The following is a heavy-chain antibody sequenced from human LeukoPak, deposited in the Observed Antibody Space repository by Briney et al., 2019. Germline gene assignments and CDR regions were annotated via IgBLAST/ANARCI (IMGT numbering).Heavy chain of an antibody. D-gene: IGHD1-1*01. J-gene: IGHJ4*02. CDR1: GGTFSSHT. CDR2: IVPIFGTA. Sequence: SVKVSCKSSGGTFSSHTIAWVRQLPGQGLEWMGGIVPIFGTATYAQKFQGRFTITADESTSTVYMEVSSLRSEDSAAYYCARERGRNEDYFDYWGQGTLVTVSS. V-gene: IGHV1-69*13. CDR3: ARERGRNEDYFDY.